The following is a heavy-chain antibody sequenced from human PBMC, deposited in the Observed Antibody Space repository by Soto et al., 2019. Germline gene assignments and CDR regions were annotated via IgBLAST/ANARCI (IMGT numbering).Heavy chain of an antibody. J-gene: IGHJ5*02. CDR3: ARGGYCSGGSCQNNWFDP. CDR1: GYTFTSLD. Sequence: ASVKVSCKASGYTFTSLDFNWVRQATGQGLEWMGWMNPNSGNTGYAQKFQGRVTMTRNTSISTAYMELSSLRSEDTAVYYCARGGYCSGGSCQNNWFDPWGQGTQVTVSS. CDR2: MNPNSGNT. D-gene: IGHD2-15*01. V-gene: IGHV1-8*01.